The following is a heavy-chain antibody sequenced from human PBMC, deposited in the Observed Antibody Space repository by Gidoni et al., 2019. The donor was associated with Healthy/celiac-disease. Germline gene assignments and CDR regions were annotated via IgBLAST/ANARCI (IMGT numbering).Heavy chain of an antibody. CDR1: GFTFSSYS. CDR2: ISSSSSYI. Sequence: EVQLVESGGGLVKPGGSLRLSCADSGFTFSSYSMNWVRQAPGKGLEWVSSISSSSSYIYYADSVKGRFTISRDNAKNSLYLQMNSLRAEDTAVYYCARDQGYSYGYWYFDLWGRGTLVTVSS. D-gene: IGHD5-18*01. J-gene: IGHJ2*01. V-gene: IGHV3-21*01. CDR3: ARDQGYSYGYWYFDL.